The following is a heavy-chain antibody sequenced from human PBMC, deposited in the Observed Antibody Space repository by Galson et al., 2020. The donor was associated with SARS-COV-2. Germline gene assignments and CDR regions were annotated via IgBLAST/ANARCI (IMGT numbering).Heavy chain of an antibody. Sequence: GGSLRLSCAASGFTFSSYAMHWVRQAPGKGLEWVAVISYDGSNKYYADSVKGRFTISRDNSKNTLYLQMNSLRAEDTAVYYCARGKGGSYRGPIDYWGQGTLVTVSS. CDR1: GFTFSSYA. D-gene: IGHD1-26*01. V-gene: IGHV3-30*04. CDR3: ARGKGGSYRGPIDY. CDR2: ISYDGSNK. J-gene: IGHJ4*02.